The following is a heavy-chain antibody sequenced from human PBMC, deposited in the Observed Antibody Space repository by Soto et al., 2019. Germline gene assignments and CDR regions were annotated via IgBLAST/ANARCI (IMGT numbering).Heavy chain of an antibody. J-gene: IGHJ6*04. Sequence: EVQLVESGGGLVQPGGSLRVSCAASGFTFGSYWMNWVRQAPGKGLVWVSRIDSDGSSTTYADSVKGRFTTSRDNAKKKLYLQMSSLRVEDTAVYYCARGRPYDVDVWGEGTTVTVSS. CDR1: GFTFGSYW. CDR2: IDSDGSST. V-gene: IGHV3-74*01. CDR3: ARGRPYDVDV.